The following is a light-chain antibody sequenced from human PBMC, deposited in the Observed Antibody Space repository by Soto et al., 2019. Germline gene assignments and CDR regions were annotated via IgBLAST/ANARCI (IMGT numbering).Light chain of an antibody. Sequence: DIVMTQSPDSLAVSLGERATINCKSSQSVLYSSNNNNYLAWYQLKPGQPPKLLIYWASTRESGVPERFSGSESGTDFTLTISSLQAEDVAIYYCQQYYTTPLTFGRGTRVEIK. V-gene: IGKV4-1*01. J-gene: IGKJ4*01. CDR1: QSVLYSSNNNNY. CDR3: QQYYTTPLT. CDR2: WAS.